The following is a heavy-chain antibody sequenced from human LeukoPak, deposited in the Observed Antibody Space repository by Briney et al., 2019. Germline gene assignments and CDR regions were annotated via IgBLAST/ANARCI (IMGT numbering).Heavy chain of an antibody. CDR3: ARDADDIVVVPAAMGQKYYYYYYGMDV. CDR1: GYTFTSYG. V-gene: IGHV1-18*01. J-gene: IGHJ6*02. Sequence: ASVKVSRKASGYTFTSYGISWVRQAPGQGLEWMGWISAYNGNTNYAQKLQGRVTMTTDTSTSTAYMELRSLRSDDTAVYYCARDADDIVVVPAAMGQKYYYYYYGMDVWGQGTTVTVSS. D-gene: IGHD2-2*01. CDR2: ISAYNGNT.